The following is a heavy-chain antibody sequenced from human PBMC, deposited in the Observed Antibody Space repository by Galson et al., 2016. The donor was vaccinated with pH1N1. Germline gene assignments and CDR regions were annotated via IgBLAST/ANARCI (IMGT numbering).Heavy chain of an antibody. CDR2: ISGTGDPT. J-gene: IGHJ4*02. D-gene: IGHD1-26*01. V-gene: IGHV3-23*01. CDR3: AKDLGRYSEIDY. Sequence: SLRLSCAASGFTFINYAMSWVRQAPGKGLEWVSTISGTGDPTYYADSVKGRFTISRDNSNSTVYLRMNSLRVEDTAVYYCAKDLGRYSEIDYWGQGTLVTVSS. CDR1: GFTFINYA.